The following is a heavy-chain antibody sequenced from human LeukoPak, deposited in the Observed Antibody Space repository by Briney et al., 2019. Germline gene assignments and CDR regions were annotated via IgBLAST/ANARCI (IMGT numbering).Heavy chain of an antibody. CDR1: GYTFTSFW. D-gene: IGHD3-16*01. J-gene: IGHJ4*02. CDR2: IFPPDFTT. CDR3: ARRGGAADFDY. V-gene: IGHV5-51*01. Sequence: GESLKISCQGSGYTFTSFWIAWVRQVPGKGLEYMGIIFPPDFTTTYSPSFQGQVTMSVDKSISTAYLQWSSLNASDTAMYYCARRGGAADFDYWGQGTLVTVSS.